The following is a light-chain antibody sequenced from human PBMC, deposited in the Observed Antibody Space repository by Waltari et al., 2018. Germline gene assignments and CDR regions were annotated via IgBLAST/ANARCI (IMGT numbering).Light chain of an antibody. Sequence: DIQLTQSPSTLSASVGDRVTITCRASQSLNTWLAWYQQKPGKAPNLLIYRVSSLESRVPSRFSGSGSGTEFTLTISSLQPDDFATYYCQHYNGYPWTFGQGTKVEVK. J-gene: IGKJ1*01. CDR1: QSLNTW. V-gene: IGKV1-5*03. CDR2: RVS. CDR3: QHYNGYPWT.